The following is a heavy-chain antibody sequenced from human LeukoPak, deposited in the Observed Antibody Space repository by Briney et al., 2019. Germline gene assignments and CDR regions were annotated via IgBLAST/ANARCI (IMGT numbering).Heavy chain of an antibody. D-gene: IGHD3-22*01. CDR2: IYYSGST. CDR1: GGSISSGGYY. CDR3: ARYDSSGYYNIEGFDP. Sequence: SETLSLTCTVSGGSISSGGYYWSWIRQHPGKGLEWIGYIYYSGSTYYNPSLKSRVTISVDTSKNQLSLKLSSVTAADTAVYYCARYDSSGYYNIEGFDPWGQGTLVTVSS. J-gene: IGHJ5*02. V-gene: IGHV4-31*03.